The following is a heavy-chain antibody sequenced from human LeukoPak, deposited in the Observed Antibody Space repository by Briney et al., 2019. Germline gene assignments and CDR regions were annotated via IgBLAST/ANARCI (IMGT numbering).Heavy chain of an antibody. CDR2: ISSSGGST. CDR1: GFTFSSYW. D-gene: IGHD3-10*01. Sequence: GGSLRLSCAASGFTFSSYWMSWVRQAPGKGLEWVSGISSSGGSTDYIDSVKGRFTISRDNSKNTLYLQMNSLRAEDTAAYYCAKDQGTGLGSYSWGYFDCWGQGTLVTVSS. J-gene: IGHJ4*02. V-gene: IGHV3-23*01. CDR3: AKDQGTGLGSYSWGYFDC.